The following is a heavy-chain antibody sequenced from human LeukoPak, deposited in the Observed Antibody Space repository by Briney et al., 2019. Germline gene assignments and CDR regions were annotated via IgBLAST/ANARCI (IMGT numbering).Heavy chain of an antibody. J-gene: IGHJ4*02. CDR3: ARGSSGWYDY. Sequence: GGSLRLSCAASGFTFSSYWMHWVRQAPGKGLVWVSRINSGGSSTSYADSVKGRFTIPRDNAKNSPYLQMNSLRAEDTAVYYCARGSSGWYDYWGQGTLVTVSS. CDR1: GFTFSSYW. CDR2: INSGGSST. V-gene: IGHV3-74*01. D-gene: IGHD6-19*01.